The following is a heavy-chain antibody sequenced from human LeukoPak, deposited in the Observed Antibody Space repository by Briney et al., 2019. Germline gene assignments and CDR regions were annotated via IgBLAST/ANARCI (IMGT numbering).Heavy chain of an antibody. D-gene: IGHD2-2*01. CDR1: GYTFTGYY. Sequence: ASVKVSCKASGYTFTGYYMHWVRQAPGQGLEWMGWINPNSGGTNYAQKFQGRVTMTRDTSISTAYMELSSLRSDDTAVYYCARKSASRSTSEFDCWGQGTLVTVS. CDR2: INPNSGGT. V-gene: IGHV1-2*02. J-gene: IGHJ4*02. CDR3: ARKSASRSTSEFDC.